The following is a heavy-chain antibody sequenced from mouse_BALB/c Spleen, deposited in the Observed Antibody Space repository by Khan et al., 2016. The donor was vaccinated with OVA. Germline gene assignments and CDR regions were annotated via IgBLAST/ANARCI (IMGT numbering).Heavy chain of an antibody. J-gene: IGHJ3*01. V-gene: IGHV1S137*01. CDR1: DYTFTDYP. Sequence: QMQLQQSGPELVRPGVSVKISCKGADYTFTDYPMHWVKQSHGKSLEWIGAVSTNSGNTNYNQKFKGKAILPVDQSSSTAYMELARLTSEDSAIYYCARDYGYSLFAYWGQGTLVTVSA. CDR2: VSTNSGNT. CDR3: ARDYGYSLFAY. D-gene: IGHD2-2*01.